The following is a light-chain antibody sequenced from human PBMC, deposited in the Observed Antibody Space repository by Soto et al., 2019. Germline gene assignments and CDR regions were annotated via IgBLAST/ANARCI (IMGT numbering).Light chain of an antibody. J-gene: IGLJ1*01. CDR2: DNN. CDR3: GTWDSSLSASV. CDR1: SSNIGNNY. V-gene: IGLV1-51*01. Sequence: QSVLTQPPSVSAAPGQKVTISCSGSSSNIGNNYVPWYQQLPGTAPKLLIYDNNKRPSGIPDRFSGSKSGTSATLGITGLQTGDEADYYCGTWDSSLSASVFGTGTKVTVL.